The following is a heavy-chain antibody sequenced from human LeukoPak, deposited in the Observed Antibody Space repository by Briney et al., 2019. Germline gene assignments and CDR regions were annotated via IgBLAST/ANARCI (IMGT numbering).Heavy chain of an antibody. D-gene: IGHD6-19*01. J-gene: IGHJ4*02. V-gene: IGHV1-2*02. CDR2: INPNSGGT. Sequence: ASVKVSCKASGYTFTGYYMHWVRQAPGQGLEWMGWINPNSGGTNYAQKFQGRVTMTRDTSISTAYMELSRLRSDDTAVYYCARDRIGGSVAGDFEYWGQGTLVTVSS. CDR3: ARDRIGGSVAGDFEY. CDR1: GYTFTGYY.